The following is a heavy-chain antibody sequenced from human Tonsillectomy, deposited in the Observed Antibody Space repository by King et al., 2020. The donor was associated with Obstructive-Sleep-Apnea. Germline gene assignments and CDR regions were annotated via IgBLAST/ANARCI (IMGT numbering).Heavy chain of an antibody. CDR3: ALITGSDY. CDR2: IKKEGSGK. J-gene: IGHJ4*01. Sequence: EVQLVESGGGLVQPGESLRLSCVVSGISFSNYWMSWVRQAPGKGLEWVANIKKEGSGKYYGEAVKGRFTISRDNAKNSLFLQMKSLGVEDTAVYYCALITGSDYWGHGTMVTVSS. V-gene: IGHV3-7*01. D-gene: IGHD1-1*01. CDR1: GISFSNYW.